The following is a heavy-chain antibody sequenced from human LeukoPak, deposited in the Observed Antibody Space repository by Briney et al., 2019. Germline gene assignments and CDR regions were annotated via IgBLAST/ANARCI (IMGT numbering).Heavy chain of an antibody. J-gene: IGHJ6*02. CDR1: GGSISSYY. CDR2: IYYSGST. Sequence: SESLSLTCTVSGGSISSYYWSRIRQPPGKGLEWVGYIYYSGSTNYNPSLKSRVTISVDTSKNQFSLKLSSVTAADTAVYYCAEGSSVDYSNYGVTHYYYGMDVWGQGTTVTVSS. D-gene: IGHD4-11*01. CDR3: AEGSSVDYSNYGVTHYYYGMDV. V-gene: IGHV4-59*01.